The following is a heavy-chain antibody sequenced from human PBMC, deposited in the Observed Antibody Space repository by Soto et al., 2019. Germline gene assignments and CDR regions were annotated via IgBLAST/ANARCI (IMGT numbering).Heavy chain of an antibody. CDR3: ARWSYLDY. CDR1: GFRFGRYS. D-gene: IGHD3-3*01. J-gene: IGHJ4*02. V-gene: IGHV3-23*01. Sequence: GSLRLSCAASGFRFGRYSLSWVRQAPGKGLEWVSTISGSDGKTFYADSLKGRFSISRDTSQSTLYLQMNSLRADDTAMYYCARWSYLDYWGQGTRVTVSS. CDR2: ISGSDGKT.